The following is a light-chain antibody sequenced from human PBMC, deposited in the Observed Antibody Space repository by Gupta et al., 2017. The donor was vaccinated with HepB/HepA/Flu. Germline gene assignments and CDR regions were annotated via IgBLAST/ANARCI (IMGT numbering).Light chain of an antibody. CDR2: DVS. CDR1: SSDTRAYDH. CDR3: SSYAGSNTEV. V-gene: IGLV2-23*02. J-gene: IGLJ1*01. Sequence: QSALPQPAPVSGSPVQSIAISCTGISSDTRAYDHLSWYQQHPGKAPKVSRYDVSKRPAGVSNRFSGSKAGTTASPTISGLEAEDDAYDYCSSYAGSNTEVFGTGTKLTV.